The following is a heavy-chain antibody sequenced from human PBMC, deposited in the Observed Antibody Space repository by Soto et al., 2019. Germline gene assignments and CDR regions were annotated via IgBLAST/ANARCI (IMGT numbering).Heavy chain of an antibody. J-gene: IGHJ4*02. V-gene: IGHV5-10-1*01. Sequence: GESLKISCKVSGYSFTSYWISWVRQMPGKGLEWMGRIDPSDSYTNYSPSFQGHVTISADKSISTAYLQWSSLKASDTTMYYCASLIYDSSGYYWAPYYFDYWGQGTLVTVSS. CDR1: GYSFTSYW. CDR3: ASLIYDSSGYYWAPYYFDY. D-gene: IGHD3-22*01. CDR2: IDPSDSYT.